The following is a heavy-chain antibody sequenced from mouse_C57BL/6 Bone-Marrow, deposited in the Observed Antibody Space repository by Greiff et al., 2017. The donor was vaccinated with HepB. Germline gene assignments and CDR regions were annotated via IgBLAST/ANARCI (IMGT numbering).Heavy chain of an antibody. V-gene: IGHV1-5*01. J-gene: IGHJ2*01. Sequence: VHVKQSGTVLARPGASVKMSCKTSGYTFTSYWMHWVKQRPGQGLEWIGAIYPGNSDTSYNQKFKGKAKLTAVTSASTAYMELSSLTNEDSAVYYCTNDYYGSSFPFDYWGQGTTLTVSS. CDR1: GYTFTSYW. D-gene: IGHD1-1*01. CDR3: TNDYYGSSFPFDY. CDR2: IYPGNSDT.